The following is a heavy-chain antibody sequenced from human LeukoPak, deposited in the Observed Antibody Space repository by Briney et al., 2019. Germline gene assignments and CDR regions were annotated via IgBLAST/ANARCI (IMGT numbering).Heavy chain of an antibody. CDR3: ARLVAGYSYEYYFDY. Sequence: SETLSLTCIVSGGSISNTSSYWGWIRQPPGKGLEWIGSIYYTGSTYYSLSLKSRVTISVDTSTNQFALKLSSVTAADTAVYYCARLVAGYSYEYYFDYWGQGILVTVSS. V-gene: IGHV4-39*01. CDR2: IYYTGST. D-gene: IGHD5-18*01. CDR1: GGSISNTSSY. J-gene: IGHJ4*02.